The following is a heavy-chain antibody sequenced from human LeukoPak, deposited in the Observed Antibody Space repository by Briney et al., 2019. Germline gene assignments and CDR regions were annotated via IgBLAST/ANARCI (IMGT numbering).Heavy chain of an antibody. D-gene: IGHD5-12*01. J-gene: IGHJ3*02. V-gene: IGHV1-18*01. Sequence: ASVKVSCKVSGYRFNNYGISWVRQAPGQGLEWMGWISAYNGNTNYAQKLQGRVTMTTDTSTSTAYMELRSLRSDDTAVYYCARGVEIDAFDIWGQGTMVTVSS. CDR2: ISAYNGNT. CDR3: ARGVEIDAFDI. CDR1: GYRFNNYG.